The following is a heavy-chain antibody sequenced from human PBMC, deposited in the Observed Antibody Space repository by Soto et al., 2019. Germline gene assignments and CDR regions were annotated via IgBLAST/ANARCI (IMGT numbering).Heavy chain of an antibody. CDR1: GFTFSNAW. J-gene: IGHJ4*02. CDR3: TTYSGSSPE. D-gene: IGHD6-13*01. CDR2: IKRKIDGETT. Sequence: EVQLVESGGGLVKPGGSLRLSCAASGFTFSNAWMNWVRQAPGKGLEWVGRIKRKIDGETTEYASPVKDRFTISRDDSKNTMFLQMNSLETEDTGVYYCTTYSGSSPEWGKGTLVTVSS. V-gene: IGHV3-15*07.